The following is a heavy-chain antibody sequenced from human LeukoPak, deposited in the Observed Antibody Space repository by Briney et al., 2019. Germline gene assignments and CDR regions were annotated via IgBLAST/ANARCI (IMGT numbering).Heavy chain of an antibody. Sequence: GGSLRLSCAASGFTFSSYDMHWGRQATGKGLEWVSAIGTAGDTYYPGSVKVRFTISRENAKNSLYLQMNSLRAGDTAVYYCARVAYGSTEYYFDYWGQGTLVTVSS. D-gene: IGHD3-10*01. J-gene: IGHJ4*02. CDR1: GFTFSSYD. V-gene: IGHV3-13*01. CDR3: ARVAYGSTEYYFDY. CDR2: IGTAGDT.